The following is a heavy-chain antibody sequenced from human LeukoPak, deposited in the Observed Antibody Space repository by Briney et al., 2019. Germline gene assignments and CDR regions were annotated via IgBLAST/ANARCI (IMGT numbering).Heavy chain of an antibody. D-gene: IGHD3-10*01. J-gene: IGHJ4*02. CDR2: IYHSGTT. Sequence: PSETLSLTCAVSGYSISSGYYWGWIRQPPGKGLEWIGNIYHSGTTYYNPSLKSRVTMSVDTSKNQFSLKLNSVTAADTAVYYCARNQDTHMLRGIPLYYFDYWGQGTLVTVSS. V-gene: IGHV4-38-2*01. CDR1: GYSISSGYY. CDR3: ARNQDTHMLRGIPLYYFDY.